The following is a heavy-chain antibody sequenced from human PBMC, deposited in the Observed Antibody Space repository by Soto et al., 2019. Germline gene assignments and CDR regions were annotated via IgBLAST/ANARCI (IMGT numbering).Heavy chain of an antibody. Sequence: PGGSLRLSCAASGFTFDDYTMHWVRQAPGKGLEWVSLISWDGGSTYYADSVKGRFTISRDNSKNSLYLQMNSLRTEDTALYYCAKDISDYYGMDVWGQGTTVTVSS. V-gene: IGHV3-43*01. J-gene: IGHJ6*02. CDR1: GFTFDDYT. CDR3: AKDISDYYGMDV. CDR2: ISWDGGST.